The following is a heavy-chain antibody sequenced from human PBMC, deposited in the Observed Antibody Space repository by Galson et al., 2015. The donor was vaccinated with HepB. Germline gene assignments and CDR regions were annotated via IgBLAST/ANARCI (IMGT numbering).Heavy chain of an antibody. CDR3: AKDLDYDFWSGYYP. V-gene: IGHV3-30*18. Sequence: LRLSCAASEFTFSNYGMHWVRQAPGKGPEWVAVISRDGSDKYYADSVKGRFTISRDNSKNTLYLQMNSLRVEDTAVYHCAKDLDYDFWSGYYPWGQGTLVSVSS. CDR2: ISRDGSDK. CDR1: EFTFSNYG. D-gene: IGHD3-3*01. J-gene: IGHJ5*02.